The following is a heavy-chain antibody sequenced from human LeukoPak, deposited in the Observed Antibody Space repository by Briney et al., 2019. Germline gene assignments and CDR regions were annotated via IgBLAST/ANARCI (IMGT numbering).Heavy chain of an antibody. CDR3: AKRNLRAVAPGY. Sequence: GGSLRLSCAASGSTFSGFDMSWVRQAPGKGLEWVSAISGGGGSTYYADSVKGRFTISRDNSKNTLYLQMNSLRAEDTAIYYCAKRNLRAVAPGYWGQGTLVAVSS. CDR2: ISGGGGST. D-gene: IGHD6-19*01. J-gene: IGHJ4*02. CDR1: GSTFSGFD. V-gene: IGHV3-23*01.